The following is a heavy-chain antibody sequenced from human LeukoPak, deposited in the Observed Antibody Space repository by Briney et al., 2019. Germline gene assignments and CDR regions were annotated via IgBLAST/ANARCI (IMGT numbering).Heavy chain of an antibody. V-gene: IGHV3-23*01. CDR3: LDSSGYYNDY. Sequence: RGSLRLSCAASEFTFSRYAMSWVRQAPGKGLEWVSAISGSGGSTYYADSVKGRFTISRDNSKNTLYLQMNSLRAEDTAVYYCLDSSGYYNDYWGQGTLVTVSS. J-gene: IGHJ4*02. CDR1: EFTFSRYA. CDR2: ISGSGGST. D-gene: IGHD3-22*01.